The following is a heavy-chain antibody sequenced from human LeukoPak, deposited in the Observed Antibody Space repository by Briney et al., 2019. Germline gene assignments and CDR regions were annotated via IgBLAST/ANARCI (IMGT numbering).Heavy chain of an antibody. V-gene: IGHV3-74*01. CDR3: ARELPREVTLDY. Sequence: GGSLRLSCVASEFDFFSYGMQWVRQAPGKGLVWVSRIFSDGTTTSYADSVKGRFTISRDNAKNTLYLQMSSLRAEDTAVYYCARELPREVTLDYWGQGTLVTVSP. CDR1: EFDFFSYG. D-gene: IGHD2-21*02. J-gene: IGHJ4*01. CDR2: IFSDGTTT.